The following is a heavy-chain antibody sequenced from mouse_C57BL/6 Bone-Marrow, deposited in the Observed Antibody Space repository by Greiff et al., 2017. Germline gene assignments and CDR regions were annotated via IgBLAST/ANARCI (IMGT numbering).Heavy chain of an antibody. CDR1: GYTFTSYW. CDR3: AREDDGYYLYYAMDY. Sequence: VQLQQSGAELVKPGASVKMSCKASGYTFTSYWITWVKQRPGQGLEWIGDIYPGSGSTNYNEKFKSKATLTVDTSSSTAYMQLSSLTSEDSAVYYCAREDDGYYLYYAMDYWGQGTSVTVSS. V-gene: IGHV1-55*01. CDR2: IYPGSGST. D-gene: IGHD2-3*01. J-gene: IGHJ4*01.